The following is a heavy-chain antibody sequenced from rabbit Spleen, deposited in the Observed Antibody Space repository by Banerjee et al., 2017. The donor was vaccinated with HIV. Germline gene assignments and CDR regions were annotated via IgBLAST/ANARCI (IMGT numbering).Heavy chain of an antibody. J-gene: IGHJ4*01. CDR1: GIDFSNYYY. CDR3: AWSSSHYWPFDL. D-gene: IGHD8-1*01. Sequence: QQQLEESGGGLVKPGGTLTLTCKASGIDFSNYYYICWVRQAPGKGLEWIGCIYTSYGDTYYASWAKGRFTISKTSSTTVSLQMTSLTAADTATYFCAWSSSHYWPFDLWGPGTLVTVS. CDR2: IYTSYGDT. V-gene: IGHV1S45*01.